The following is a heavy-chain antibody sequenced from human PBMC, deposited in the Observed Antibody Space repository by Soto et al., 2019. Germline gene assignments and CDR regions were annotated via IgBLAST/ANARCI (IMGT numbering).Heavy chain of an antibody. CDR1: GFTFSSYG. Sequence: GGSLRLSCAASGFTFSSYGMHWVRQAPGKGLEWVAVIWYDGSNKYYADSVKGRFTISRDNSKNTLYLQMNSLRAEDTAVYYCAREGEGGAATPNWFDPWGQGTLVTVSS. V-gene: IGHV3-33*01. CDR3: AREGEGGAATPNWFDP. J-gene: IGHJ5*02. CDR2: IWYDGSNK. D-gene: IGHD2-15*01.